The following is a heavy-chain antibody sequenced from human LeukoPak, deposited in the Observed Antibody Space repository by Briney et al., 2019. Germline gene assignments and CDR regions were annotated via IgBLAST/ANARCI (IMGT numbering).Heavy chain of an antibody. Sequence: SETLSLTCTVSGGSISSSSYYWGWIRQPPGKGLEWIGSIYYSGSTYYNPSLKSRVTTSVDTSKNQFSLKLSSVTAADTAVYYCDRGVIANDAFDIWGQGTMVTVSS. CDR3: DRGVIANDAFDI. D-gene: IGHD2-21*01. V-gene: IGHV4-39*01. CDR1: GGSISSSSYY. CDR2: IYYSGST. J-gene: IGHJ3*02.